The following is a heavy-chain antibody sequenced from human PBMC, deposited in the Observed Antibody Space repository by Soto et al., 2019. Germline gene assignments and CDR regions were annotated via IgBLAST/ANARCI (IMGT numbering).Heavy chain of an antibody. CDR2: IYHSGST. CDR3: ARGSLGGNRERNSYYDSSGYYYWFDP. V-gene: IGHV4-4*02. Sequence: SETLSLTCAVSGGSISSSNWWSWVRQPPGKGLDWIGEIYHSGSTNYNPTLKSQVTKSVDKSKNHFSLKLSFVTAADTAVYYCARGSLGGNRERNSYYDSSGYYYWFDPWGQGTLVTVS. CDR1: GGSISSSNW. J-gene: IGHJ5*02. D-gene: IGHD3-22*01.